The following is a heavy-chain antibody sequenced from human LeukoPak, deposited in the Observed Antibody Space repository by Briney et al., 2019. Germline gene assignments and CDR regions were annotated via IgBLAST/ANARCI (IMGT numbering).Heavy chain of an antibody. CDR2: INAGNGNT. Sequence: ASVKVSCKASGGTFSSYAISWVRQAPGQRLEWMGWINAGNGNTKYSQKFQGRVTITRDTSASTAYMELSSLRSEDTAVYYCARDAPFVGGFDYWGQGTLVTVSS. V-gene: IGHV1-3*01. J-gene: IGHJ4*02. D-gene: IGHD2-15*01. CDR3: ARDAPFVGGFDY. CDR1: GGTFSSYA.